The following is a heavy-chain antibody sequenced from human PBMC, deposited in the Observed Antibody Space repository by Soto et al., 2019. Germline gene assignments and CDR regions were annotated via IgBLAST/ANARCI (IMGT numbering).Heavy chain of an antibody. D-gene: IGHD3-10*01. Sequence: LRLSCAASGFTFSNYGMHWVRQAPGKGLEWVAVIWYDGSNTYYAVSLKGRLTIARDDSKNTVYLQMNSLRAEDTAVYYCAKERNVLLGFGELFSAFDIWGQGTMGTVSS. V-gene: IGHV3-33*06. J-gene: IGHJ3*02. CDR3: AKERNVLLGFGELFSAFDI. CDR1: GFTFSNYG. CDR2: IWYDGSNT.